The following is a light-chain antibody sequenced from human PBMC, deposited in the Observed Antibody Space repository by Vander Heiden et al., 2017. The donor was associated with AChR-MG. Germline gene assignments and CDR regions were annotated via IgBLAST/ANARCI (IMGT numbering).Light chain of an antibody. CDR2: DVS. CDR1: SSDVGRYNY. V-gene: IGLV2-14*01. CDR3: SSYTSSSTVV. Sequence: QSALTPPASVSGSPGPSITISCTGTSSDVGRYNYVSWYQQHPGKAPKRMIYDVSKRPSGISDRFFGSKSGNTASLTISGLQAEDEADDYCSSYTSSSTVVFGGGTKVNV. J-gene: IGLJ2*01.